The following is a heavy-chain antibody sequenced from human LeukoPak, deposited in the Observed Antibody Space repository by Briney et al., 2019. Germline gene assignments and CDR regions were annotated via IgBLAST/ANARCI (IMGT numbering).Heavy chain of an antibody. Sequence: PGGSLRLSCAASGFTFGDYAVSWFRQAPGKGLEWVGFIRSNAYGGATEYAASVKGRFTISRDNAKNSLYLQMNSLRAEDTAVYYCARVGRDILTGYGADYWGQGTLVTVSS. CDR3: ARVGRDILTGYGADY. D-gene: IGHD3-9*01. CDR1: GFTFGDYA. CDR2: IRSNAYGGAT. V-gene: IGHV3-49*03. J-gene: IGHJ4*02.